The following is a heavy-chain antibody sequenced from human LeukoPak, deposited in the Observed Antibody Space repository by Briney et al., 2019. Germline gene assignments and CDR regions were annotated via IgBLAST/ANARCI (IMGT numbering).Heavy chain of an antibody. V-gene: IGHV3-23*01. CDR1: GFTFTSYA. D-gene: IGHD3-10*01. CDR3: ATFGYGSGSSPLDY. Sequence: GGSLRLSCAASGFTFTSYAMSWVRQAPGKGLEWVSTISGSGGSTFYADSVKGRFTISRDNSKNTLYLQMNILRAEDTAVYYCATFGYGSGSSPLDYWGQGTLVTVSS. J-gene: IGHJ4*02. CDR2: ISGSGGST.